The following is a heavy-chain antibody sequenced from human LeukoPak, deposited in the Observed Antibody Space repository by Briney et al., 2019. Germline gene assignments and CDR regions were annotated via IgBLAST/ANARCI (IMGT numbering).Heavy chain of an antibody. D-gene: IGHD4-17*01. V-gene: IGHV3-20*04. CDR3: ARDGGHTVTGGFDY. J-gene: IGHJ4*02. CDR1: GFTFSSYS. CDR2: INWNGGST. Sequence: GSLRLSCAGSGFTFSSYSMNWVRQAPGKGLEWVSGINWNGGSTGYADSVKGRFTISRDNAKNSLYLQMNSLRAEDTALYYCARDGGHTVTGGFDYWGQGTLVTVSS.